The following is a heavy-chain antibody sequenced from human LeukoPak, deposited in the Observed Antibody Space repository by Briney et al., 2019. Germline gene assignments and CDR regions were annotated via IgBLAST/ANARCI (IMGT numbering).Heavy chain of an antibody. V-gene: IGHV4-59*08. J-gene: IGHJ4*02. CDR1: GGSISSYY. Sequence: PSETLSLTCTVSGGSISSYYGGWIRQPQGKGLEWIGYIHYSGSTNYNPSLKSRVTISVDTSKNQFSLKLSSVTAADTAVYYCARLGHCSSGACVFDYWGQGTLVTVSS. D-gene: IGHD2-15*01. CDR2: IHYSGST. CDR3: ARLGHCSSGACVFDY.